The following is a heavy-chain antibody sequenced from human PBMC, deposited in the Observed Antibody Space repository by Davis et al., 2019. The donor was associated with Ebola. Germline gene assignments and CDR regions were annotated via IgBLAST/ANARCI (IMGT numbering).Heavy chain of an antibody. CDR3: ATGGIDYYYYYMDV. D-gene: IGHD3-16*01. CDR2: IYTSGST. CDR1: GGSISSYY. Sequence: SETLSLTCTVSGGSISSYYWSWIRQPAGKGLEWIGRIYTSGSTNYNPSLKSRVTMSVDTSKNQFSLKLSSVTAADTAVYYCATGGIDYYYYYMDVWGKGTTVTVSS. V-gene: IGHV4-4*07. J-gene: IGHJ6*03.